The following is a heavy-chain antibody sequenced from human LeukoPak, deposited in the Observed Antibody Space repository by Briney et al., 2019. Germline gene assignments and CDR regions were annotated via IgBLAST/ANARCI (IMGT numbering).Heavy chain of an antibody. CDR1: GFTFSSYA. J-gene: IGHJ3*02. D-gene: IGHD3-22*01. Sequence: PGGSLRLSCAASGFTFSSYAMHWVRQAPGKGLEWVAVISYDGSNKYYADSVKGRFTISRDNSKNTLYLQMNSLRAEDTAVYYCATAYYYDSSGLRGAFDIWGQGTMVTVSS. V-gene: IGHV3-30-3*01. CDR3: ATAYYYDSSGLRGAFDI. CDR2: ISYDGSNK.